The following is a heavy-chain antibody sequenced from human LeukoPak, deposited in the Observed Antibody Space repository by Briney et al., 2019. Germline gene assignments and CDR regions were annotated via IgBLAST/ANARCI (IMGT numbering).Heavy chain of an antibody. D-gene: IGHD6-13*01. Sequence: PGGSLRLSCEASGFTFSRYDMHWVRQVTGKGLEWVSGIGTAGDAYSPGSVKGRFTISRENAKNSLYLQMNNLRVGDTALYYCVRSLGSSSWSVGGVFDIWGQGTLVTVPS. J-gene: IGHJ3*02. CDR3: VRSLGSSSWSVGGVFDI. V-gene: IGHV3-13*01. CDR2: IGTAGDA. CDR1: GFTFSRYD.